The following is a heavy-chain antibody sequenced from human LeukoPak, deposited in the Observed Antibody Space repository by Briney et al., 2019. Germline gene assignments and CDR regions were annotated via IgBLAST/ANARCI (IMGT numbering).Heavy chain of an antibody. Sequence: ASVKVSCKASGYTFTGYYMHWVRQAPGQGLEWMGWINPNSGGTNYAQKFQGRVTMTRDTSISTAYMELSRLRSDDTAAYYCARAQDGYYDILTGYYRDTYYYYGMDVWGQGTTVTVSS. CDR3: ARAQDGYYDILTGYYRDTYYYYGMDV. J-gene: IGHJ6*02. CDR2: INPNSGGT. CDR1: GYTFTGYY. D-gene: IGHD3-9*01. V-gene: IGHV1-2*02.